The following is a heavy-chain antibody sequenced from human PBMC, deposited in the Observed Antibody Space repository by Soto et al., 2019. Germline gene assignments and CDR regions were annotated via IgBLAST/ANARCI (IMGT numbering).Heavy chain of an antibody. D-gene: IGHD5-18*01. CDR3: ASQIGGYSYGYYYYYYMDV. CDR1: GGSISSSSYY. CDR2: IYYSGST. V-gene: IGHV4-39*01. Sequence: SETLSLTCTVSGGSISSSSYYWGWILHPPGKGLEWIGSIYYSGSTYYNPSLKSRVTISVDTSKNQFSLKLSSVTAADTAVYYCASQIGGYSYGYYYYYYMDVWGKGTTVTVSS. J-gene: IGHJ6*03.